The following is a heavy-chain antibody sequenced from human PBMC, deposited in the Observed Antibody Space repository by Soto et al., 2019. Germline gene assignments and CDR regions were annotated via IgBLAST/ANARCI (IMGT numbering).Heavy chain of an antibody. CDR1: GVSISSGGYY. D-gene: IGHD3-22*01. CDR2: IYHTGST. CDR3: ARSQVAMIPPFEY. J-gene: IGHJ4*02. V-gene: IGHV4-31*03. Sequence: QVQLQESGPGLVKPSQTLSLTCTVSGVSISSGGYYWSWIRQHPGKGLEWIGYIYHTGSTYHNPSLKGRVTISVDTSNNQFSLNLSSVTAADTAVYHCARSQVAMIPPFEYWGQGTLVTVSS.